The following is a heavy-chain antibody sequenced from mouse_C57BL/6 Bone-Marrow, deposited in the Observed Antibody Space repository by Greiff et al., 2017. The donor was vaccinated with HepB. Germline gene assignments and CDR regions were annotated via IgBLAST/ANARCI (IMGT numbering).Heavy chain of an antibody. CDR1: GYAFTNYL. V-gene: IGHV1-54*01. CDR3: ARAYYYGSSYCWYFDV. D-gene: IGHD1-1*01. Sequence: VQLQESGAELVRPGTSVKVSCKASGYAFTNYLIEWVKQRPGQGLEWIGVINPGSGGTNYNEKFKGQATLTADKSSSTAYMQLSSLTSDDSAVYFCARAYYYGSSYCWYFDVWGTGTTVTVAS. J-gene: IGHJ1*03. CDR2: INPGSGGT.